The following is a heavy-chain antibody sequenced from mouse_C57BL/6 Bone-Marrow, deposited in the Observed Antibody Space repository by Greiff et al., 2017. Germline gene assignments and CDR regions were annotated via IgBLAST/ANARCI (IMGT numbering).Heavy chain of an antibody. J-gene: IGHJ2*01. Sequence: VQLQQSGAELVRPGASVTLSCKASGYTFTDYEMHWVKQTPVHGLAWIGAIDPETGGTAYNQKFKGKAILTAAKSSSTAYMELRSLTAEDSAVYYCLGYYGSSSWGQGTTLTVSS. CDR3: LGYYGSSS. D-gene: IGHD1-1*01. V-gene: IGHV1-15*01. CDR2: IDPETGGT. CDR1: GYTFTDYE.